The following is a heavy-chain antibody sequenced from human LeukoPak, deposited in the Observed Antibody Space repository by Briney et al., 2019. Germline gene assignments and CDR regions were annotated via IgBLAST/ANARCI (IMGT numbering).Heavy chain of an antibody. Sequence: SETLSLTCTVSGGSTSSYYWSWIRQPPGKGLEWIGYICYSGSTNYNPSLKSRVTISVDTSKNQFSLKLSSVTAADTAVYYCARDLSRYAFDIWGQGTMVTVSS. D-gene: IGHD2/OR15-2a*01. J-gene: IGHJ3*02. CDR2: ICYSGST. V-gene: IGHV4-59*01. CDR1: GGSTSSYY. CDR3: ARDLSRYAFDI.